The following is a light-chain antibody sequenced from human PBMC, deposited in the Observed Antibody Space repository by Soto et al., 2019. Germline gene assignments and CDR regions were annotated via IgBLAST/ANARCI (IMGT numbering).Light chain of an antibody. Sequence: SLLTQPPSASGAPRQRVTLSCSGGSSNIESNFVYWYQQLPGTTPRLLIYRNNQRPSGVPDRFSGSKSGTSASLAISALRSEDEADYYCTVWDDSLRGRLFGGGTKVTVL. CDR2: RNN. CDR1: SSNIESNF. J-gene: IGLJ2*01. V-gene: IGLV1-47*01. CDR3: TVWDDSLRGRL.